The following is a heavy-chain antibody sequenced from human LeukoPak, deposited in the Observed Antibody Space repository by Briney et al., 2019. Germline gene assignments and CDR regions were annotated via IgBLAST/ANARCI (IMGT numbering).Heavy chain of an antibody. CDR3: ATMSGTYYKFDC. D-gene: IGHD1-26*01. V-gene: IGHV4-61*05. CDR1: GGSISSSRYY. J-gene: IGHJ4*02. CDR2: IYYSGST. Sequence: SETLSLTCTVSGGSISSSRYYWGWIRQPPGKGLEWIGYIYYSGSTNYNPSLKSRVTISVDTSKNQFSLKLSSVTAADTAVYYCATMSGTYYKFDCWGQGTLVTVSS.